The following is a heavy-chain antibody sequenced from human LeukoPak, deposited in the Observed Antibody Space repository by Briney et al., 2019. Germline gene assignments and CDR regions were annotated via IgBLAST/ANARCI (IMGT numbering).Heavy chain of an antibody. V-gene: IGHV4-39*01. J-gene: IGHJ6*02. CDR1: GGSISSSRFY. Sequence: SETLSLTCTVSGGSISSSRFYWGWIRQPPGKGLELIGSKYYSGNSYYNPSLKSRASISVDTSKNQFSLKLSSVTAADTAVYYCARLYYYYGMDVWGQGTTVTVSS. CDR3: ARLYYYYGMDV. CDR2: KYYSGNS.